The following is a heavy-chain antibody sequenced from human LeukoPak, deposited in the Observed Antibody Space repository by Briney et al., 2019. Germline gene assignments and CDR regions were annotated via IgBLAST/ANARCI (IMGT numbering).Heavy chain of an antibody. J-gene: IGHJ6*03. D-gene: IGHD4-23*01. V-gene: IGHV1-69*13. CDR3: ARLLLRWDYYMDV. Sequence: GASVKVSCKASGGTFSSYAISWVRQAPGQGLEWMGGIIPIFGTANYAQKFQGRVTITADESTSTAYMELSSLRAEDTAVYYCARLLLRWDYYMDVWGKGTTVTISS. CDR2: IIPIFGTA. CDR1: GGTFSSYA.